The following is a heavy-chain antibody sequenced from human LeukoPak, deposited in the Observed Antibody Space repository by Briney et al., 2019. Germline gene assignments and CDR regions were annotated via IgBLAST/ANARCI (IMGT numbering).Heavy chain of an antibody. CDR2: INPSGGST. CDR3: ARGRGYYDSSGPYDAFDI. Sequence: ASVKVSCKASGYTFTSYYMHWVRQAPGQGLEWMGIINPSGGSTGYAQKFQGRVTMTRDTSTSTVYMELSSLRSEDTAVYYCARGRGYYDSSGPYDAFDIWGQGTMVTVSS. V-gene: IGHV1-46*01. D-gene: IGHD3-22*01. J-gene: IGHJ3*02. CDR1: GYTFTSYY.